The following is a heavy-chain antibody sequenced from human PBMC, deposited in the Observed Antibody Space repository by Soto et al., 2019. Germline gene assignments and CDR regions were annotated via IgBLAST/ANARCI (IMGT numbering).Heavy chain of an antibody. CDR3: ARSLVRITMVRGVIGVAFDI. V-gene: IGHV1-69*06. CDR1: GGTFSSYA. D-gene: IGHD3-10*01. Sequence: QVQLVQSGAEVQKPGSSVKVSCKASGGTFSSYAISWVRQAPGQGLEWMGGIIPIFGTANYAQKFQGRVTITADKSTSTAYMELSSLRSEDTAVYYCARSLVRITMVRGVIGVAFDIWGQGTMVTVSS. J-gene: IGHJ3*02. CDR2: IIPIFGTA.